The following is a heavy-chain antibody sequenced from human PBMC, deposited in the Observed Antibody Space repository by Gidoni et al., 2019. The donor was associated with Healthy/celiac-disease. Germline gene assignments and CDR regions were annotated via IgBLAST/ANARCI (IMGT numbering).Heavy chain of an antibody. J-gene: IGHJ4*02. CDR3: ARGTKDTAMVSSSGIDY. D-gene: IGHD5-18*01. CDR1: GGSVSSGSYY. CDR2: IYYSGST. V-gene: IGHV4-61*01. Sequence: QVQLQESGPGLVKPSETLSLPCTVSGGSVSSGSYYWSWIRQPPGKGLEWIGYIYYSGSTNYNPSLKSRVTIAVDTSKNQFSLKLSSVTAADTAVYYCARGTKDTAMVSSSGIDYWGQGTLVTVSS.